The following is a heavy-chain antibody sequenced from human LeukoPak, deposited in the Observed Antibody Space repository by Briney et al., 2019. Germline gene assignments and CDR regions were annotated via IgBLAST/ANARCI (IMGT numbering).Heavy chain of an antibody. J-gene: IGHJ4*02. Sequence: GGSLRLSCAASGFTFSSYSINWVRQAPGKGLEWVANIKEDGSEKYYVDSVKGRFTISRDNAKNSLYLQMNNLRAEDTAVYYCARSIIKGVGDFDYWGQGTLVTVSS. CDR3: ARSIIKGVGDFDY. V-gene: IGHV3-7*01. D-gene: IGHD3-16*01. CDR1: GFTFSSYS. CDR2: IKEDGSEK.